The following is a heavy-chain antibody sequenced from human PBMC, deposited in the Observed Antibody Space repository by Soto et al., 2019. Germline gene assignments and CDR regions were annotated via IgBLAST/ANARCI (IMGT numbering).Heavy chain of an antibody. D-gene: IGHD5-12*01. Sequence: PSETLSLTCTVSGGSISGGGYYWSWIRQHPGKGLEWIGYIYYSGSTYYNPSLKSRVTISVDTSKNQFSLKLSSVTAADTAVYYCARAGWTIRSFDYWGQGTLVTVSS. CDR2: IYYSGST. CDR3: ARAGWTIRSFDY. CDR1: GGSISGGGYY. J-gene: IGHJ4*02. V-gene: IGHV4-31*03.